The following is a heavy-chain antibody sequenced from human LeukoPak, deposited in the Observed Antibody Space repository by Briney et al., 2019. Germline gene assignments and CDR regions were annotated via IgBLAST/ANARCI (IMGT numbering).Heavy chain of an antibody. CDR1: GFTFSSYW. D-gene: IGHD3-22*01. CDR2: INSDGSST. CDR3: ARVRGYYDSSGYYFLDY. Sequence: GGSLRLSCAASGFTFSSYWMHWVRQAPGKGLVWVSRINSDGSSTSYADSVKGRFTIPRDNAKNSLYLQMNSLRAEDTAVYYCARVRGYYDSSGYYFLDYWGQGTLVTVSS. V-gene: IGHV3-74*01. J-gene: IGHJ4*02.